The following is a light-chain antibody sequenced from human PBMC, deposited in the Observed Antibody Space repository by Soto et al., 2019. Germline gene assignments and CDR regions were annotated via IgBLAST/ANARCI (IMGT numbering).Light chain of an antibody. CDR1: SSDIGASNY. Sequence: QSALTQPASVSGSPGQSITMSCTGTSSDIGASNYVSWYRQPPGEAPKLLIYEVTPRPSGISDRFSGSKSGNVASLTISGLQAEDEADYYCSSSTTINTLVFGGGTKLTVL. CDR2: EVT. V-gene: IGLV2-14*01. CDR3: SSSTTINTLV. J-gene: IGLJ2*01.